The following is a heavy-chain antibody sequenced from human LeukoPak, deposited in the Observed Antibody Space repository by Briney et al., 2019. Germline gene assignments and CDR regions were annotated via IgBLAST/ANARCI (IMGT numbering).Heavy chain of an antibody. J-gene: IGHJ5*02. D-gene: IGHD6-19*01. CDR3: ARGAVAGKMSWFDP. V-gene: IGHV4-59*01. Sequence: PSETLSLTCTVSGGSISSYYWSWIRQPPGKGLEWIGHIYYSGSTNYNPSLKSRVTISIDTSKNQFSLRLSSVTAADTAVYYCARGAVAGKMSWFDPWGQGTLVTVSS. CDR1: GGSISSYY. CDR2: IYYSGST.